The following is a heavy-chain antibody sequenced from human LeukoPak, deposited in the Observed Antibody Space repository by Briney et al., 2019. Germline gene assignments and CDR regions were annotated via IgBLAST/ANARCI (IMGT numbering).Heavy chain of an antibody. CDR1: GFTVSSNS. D-gene: IGHD5-24*01. J-gene: IGHJ5*02. CDR2: IYSDNT. CDR3: ARDNSVRDEAWWFNP. V-gene: IGHV3-53*01. Sequence: GGSLRLSCTVSGFTVSSNSMSWVRQAPGKGLEWVSFIYSDNTHYSDSVKGRFTISRDDSKNTPYLQMNSLRAEDTAVYYCARDNSVRDEAWWFNPWGQGTLVTVSS.